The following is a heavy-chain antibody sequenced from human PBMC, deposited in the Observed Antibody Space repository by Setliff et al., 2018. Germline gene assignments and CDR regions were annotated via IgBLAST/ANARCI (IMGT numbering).Heavy chain of an antibody. CDR3: ARVVGADGIGIDY. Sequence: PGASLTITCRGSGYTFSDYWIGWVRQLPGKGLEWMGIIYPGDSDTRYSPSFQGQVTSSADKSISTAYLQWSRLKASGTSTYYCARVVGADGIGIDYWGQGTAVTVSS. V-gene: IGHV5-51*01. J-gene: IGHJ4*02. CDR1: GYTFSDYW. D-gene: IGHD2-15*01. CDR2: IYPGDSDT.